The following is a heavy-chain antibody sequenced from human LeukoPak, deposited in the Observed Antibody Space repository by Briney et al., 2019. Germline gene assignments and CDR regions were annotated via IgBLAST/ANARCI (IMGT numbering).Heavy chain of an antibody. J-gene: IGHJ3*02. V-gene: IGHV1-18*01. CDR1: GYTFTSSG. Sequence: GASVKVSCKASGYTFTSSGIGWVRQAPGQGLEWMGWISAYKGNTNYAQKFQGRVTMTRDTSISTAYMDMSSLRSDDTAVYYCARNLWFGESSDAFDMWGQGTMVTVSS. CDR3: ARNLWFGESSDAFDM. D-gene: IGHD3-10*01. CDR2: ISAYKGNT.